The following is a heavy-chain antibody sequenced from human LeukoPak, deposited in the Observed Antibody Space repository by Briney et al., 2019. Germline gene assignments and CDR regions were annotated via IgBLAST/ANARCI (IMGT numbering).Heavy chain of an antibody. J-gene: IGHJ4*02. CDR3: ARDSAYDSCGYRF. CDR2: IYSDGST. V-gene: IGHV3-53*01. CDR1: GFLVSSNY. Sequence: GGALRLSCAASGFLVSSNYMSWVRQAPGKGREWVSIIYSDGSTYYADSVKGRFTISRDNSNNTLYLQMNSLRAEDTAVYYCARDSAYDSCGYRFWGQGTLVTVSA. D-gene: IGHD3-22*01.